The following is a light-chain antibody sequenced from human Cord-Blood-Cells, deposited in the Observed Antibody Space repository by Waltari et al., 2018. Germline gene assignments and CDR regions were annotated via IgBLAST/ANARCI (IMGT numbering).Light chain of an antibody. Sequence: QLVLTQSPSASASLGASVKLTCTLSSGHSSYAIAWHQQQPEKGPRYLMKLNSDGSHRKGDGIPDRFSGSRSGAGRYLTISSRQSEDGADYYCQTWGTGFWVFGGGTKLTVL. CDR3: QTWGTGFWV. J-gene: IGLJ3*02. V-gene: IGLV4-69*01. CDR1: SGHSSYA. CDR2: LNSDGSH.